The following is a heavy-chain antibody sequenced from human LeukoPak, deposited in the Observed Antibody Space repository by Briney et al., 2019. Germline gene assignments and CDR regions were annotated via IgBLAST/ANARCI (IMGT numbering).Heavy chain of an antibody. J-gene: IGHJ6*03. Sequence: GGSLRLSCAASGFTFSNAWMSWVRQAPGKGLEWVGRIKSKTDGGTTDYAAPVKGRFTISRDDSKNTLYLQMNSLKTEDTAVYHCTTVGYYYYYYMDVWGKGTTVTVSS. CDR3: TTVGYYYYYYMDV. D-gene: IGHD3-16*01. CDR2: IKSKTDGGTT. V-gene: IGHV3-15*01. CDR1: GFTFSNAW.